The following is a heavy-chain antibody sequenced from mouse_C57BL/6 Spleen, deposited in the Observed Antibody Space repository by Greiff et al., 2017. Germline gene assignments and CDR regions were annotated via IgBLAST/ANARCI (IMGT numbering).Heavy chain of an antibody. Sequence: EVHLVESGGDLVKPGGSLKLSCAASGFTFSSYGMSWVRQTPDKRLEWVATISSGGSYTYYPDSVKGRFPISRDNAKNTLYLQMSSLKSEDTAMYYCASLYGSSYGDYWGQGTTLTVSS. J-gene: IGHJ2*01. CDR1: GFTFSSYG. CDR2: ISSGGSYT. D-gene: IGHD1-1*01. CDR3: ASLYGSSYGDY. V-gene: IGHV5-6*01.